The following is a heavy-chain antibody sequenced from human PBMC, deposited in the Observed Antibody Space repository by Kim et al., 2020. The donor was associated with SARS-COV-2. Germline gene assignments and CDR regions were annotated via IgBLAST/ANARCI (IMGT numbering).Heavy chain of an antibody. CDR3: VKGLQAHAYCVAMDV. D-gene: IGHD2-21*01. V-gene: IGHV3-23*01. CDR1: GFDFDTFA. CDR2: ITAHNVVM. Sequence: GGSLRLSCEGSGFDFDTFAITWVRQAPGKGLEWVSRITAHNVVMYYANSVKGRFTASRDNSKAYLRMEGLRGEDTAPYFCVKGLQAHAYCVAMDVGGQGT. J-gene: IGHJ6*02.